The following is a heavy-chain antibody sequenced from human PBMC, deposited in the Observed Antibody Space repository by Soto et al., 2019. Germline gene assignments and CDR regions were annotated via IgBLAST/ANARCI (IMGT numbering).Heavy chain of an antibody. Sequence: QVQLQQWGAGLLKPSETLSLTCAVYGGSFSGYYWSWIRQPPGKGLEWIGEINHSGSTNYNPSLNSRVTISVDTSKNQFSLKLSSVTAADTAVYYCAGGYSYGLPLDYWGQGTLVTVSS. CDR3: AGGYSYGLPLDY. V-gene: IGHV4-34*01. CDR1: GGSFSGYY. CDR2: INHSGST. J-gene: IGHJ4*02. D-gene: IGHD5-18*01.